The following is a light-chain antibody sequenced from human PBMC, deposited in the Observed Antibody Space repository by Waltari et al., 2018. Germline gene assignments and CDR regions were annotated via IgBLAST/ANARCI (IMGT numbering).Light chain of an antibody. CDR2: DVS. Sequence: QSALTQPASVSGSPGQSITISCTGTSSDVGGYNYVSWYQQHPGQAPKLMIYDVSNRPSGVSNRFSGSKSGNTASLTISGLQAEDEADYYCSSYTSNSTEVFGTGTKVTVL. CDR3: SSYTSNSTEV. V-gene: IGLV2-14*03. CDR1: SSDVGGYNY. J-gene: IGLJ1*01.